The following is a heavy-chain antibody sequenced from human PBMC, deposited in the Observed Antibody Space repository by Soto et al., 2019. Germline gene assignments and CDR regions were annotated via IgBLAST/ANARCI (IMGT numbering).Heavy chain of an antibody. J-gene: IGHJ4*02. CDR2: LSSSGGSI. Sequence: GGSLRLSCAASGFTFNTYVMSWVRQAPGKGLEWVSSLSSSGGSIWYADSVKGRFTISRDNSKNTLYLQMNSLRAEDTAVYYCAKVSDTSGYYGGAKFFDFWGQGTLVTVSS. CDR1: GFTFNTYV. D-gene: IGHD3-22*01. V-gene: IGHV3-23*01. CDR3: AKVSDTSGYYGGAKFFDF.